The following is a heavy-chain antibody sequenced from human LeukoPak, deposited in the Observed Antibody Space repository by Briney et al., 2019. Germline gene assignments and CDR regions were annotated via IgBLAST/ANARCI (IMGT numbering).Heavy chain of an antibody. V-gene: IGHV3-7*01. J-gene: IGHJ4*02. CDR1: GFTFSSYW. D-gene: IGHD6-19*01. CDR2: IKQDGSEK. CDR3: AREPLEALAGTSEY. Sequence: PGGSLRLSCAASGFTFSSYWMSWVRQPPGRGLEWVANIKQDGSEKYYVDSVRGRFTISRDNAKNSLYLQMNSLRAEDTAVYYCAREPLEALAGTSEYWGQGTLVTVSS.